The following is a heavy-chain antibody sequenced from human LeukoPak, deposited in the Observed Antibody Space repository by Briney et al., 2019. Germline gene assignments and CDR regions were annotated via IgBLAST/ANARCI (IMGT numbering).Heavy chain of an antibody. CDR2: ISAYNGNT. CDR3: ASLPDYYDSSGYYYES. D-gene: IGHD3-22*01. CDR1: GYTFTSYG. V-gene: IGHV1-18*01. Sequence: ASVKVSCKASGYTFTSYGISWVRQAPGQGLEWMGWISAYNGNTNYAQKLQGRVTMTRDTSTSTVYMELSSLRSEDTAVYYCASLPDYYDSSGYYYESWGQGTLVTVSS. J-gene: IGHJ5*02.